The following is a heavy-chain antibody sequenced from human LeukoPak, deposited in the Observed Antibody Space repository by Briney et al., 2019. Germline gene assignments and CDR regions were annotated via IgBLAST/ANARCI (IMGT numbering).Heavy chain of an antibody. CDR2: ISSSSSTI. CDR3: AKMIAAGGTRFDP. J-gene: IGHJ5*02. V-gene: IGHV3-48*02. Sequence: GSLRLSCTASGFTFSTYSMNWVRQAPGKGLEWVSYISSSSSTIYYADSVKGRFTISRDNARNSLYLQMNSLRDEDTAVYYCAKMIAAGGTRFDPWGQGTLVTVS. CDR1: GFTFSTYS. D-gene: IGHD6-13*01.